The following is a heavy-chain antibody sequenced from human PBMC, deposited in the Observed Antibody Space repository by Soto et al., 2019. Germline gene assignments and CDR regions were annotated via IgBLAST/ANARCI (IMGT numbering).Heavy chain of an antibody. J-gene: IGHJ3*01. CDR1: GFTFSYYW. Sequence: EVPLVESGGGLVRPGGSLRLSCAASGFTFSYYWMHWVRQAPGKGLVSVSRIHSDGSSTTYADFVKGRFIISRDNARNTVDLQMNSVRVEDTAVYYCARGDRGAFDLWGQGTVVTVSS. V-gene: IGHV3-74*01. CDR3: ARGDRGAFDL. CDR2: IHSDGSST. D-gene: IGHD1-26*01.